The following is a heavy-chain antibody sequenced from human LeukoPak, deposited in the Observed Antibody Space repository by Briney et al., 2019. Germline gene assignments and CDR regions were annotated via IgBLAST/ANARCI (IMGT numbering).Heavy chain of an antibody. J-gene: IGHJ5*02. D-gene: IGHD2-2*03. V-gene: IGHV3-30*03. CDR2: ISHDGSAQ. CDR1: GFIFSSHA. Sequence: PGGSLRLSCVASGFIFSSHAMHWVRQAPGKGLEWVADISHDGSAQNYADPVKDRFTISRDNAKKVVYLQMNSLRAEDTAVYYCSRDQAGYCSGASCPWGQGTRVTVSS. CDR3: SRDQAGYCSGASCP.